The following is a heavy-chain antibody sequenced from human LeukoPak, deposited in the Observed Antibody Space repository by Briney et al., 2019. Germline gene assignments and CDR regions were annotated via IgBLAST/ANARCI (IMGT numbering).Heavy chain of an antibody. CDR3: AKDVFTMVRGVLEY. J-gene: IGHJ4*02. V-gene: IGHV3-9*01. Sequence: GRSLRLSCAASGFTFDDYAMHWVPQAPGKGLEWVSGISWNSGTIGYADSVKGRFTISRDNAKNSLYLQMNSLRAEDTALYYCAKDVFTMVRGVLEYWGQGTLVTVSS. CDR2: ISWNSGTI. D-gene: IGHD3-10*01. CDR1: GFTFDDYA.